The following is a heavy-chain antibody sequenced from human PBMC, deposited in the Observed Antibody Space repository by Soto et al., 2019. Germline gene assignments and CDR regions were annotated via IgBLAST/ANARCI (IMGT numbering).Heavy chain of an antibody. D-gene: IGHD2-15*01. J-gene: IGHJ6*03. CDR1: GFTFSSYA. V-gene: IGHV3-23*01. Sequence: PGGSLRLSCAASGFTFSSYAMSWVRQAPGKGLEWVSAISGSGGSTYYADSVKGRFTISRDNSKNTLYLQMNSLRAEDTAVYYCATYCSGGSCYSSAVYYMDVWGKGTTVTVSS. CDR2: ISGSGGST. CDR3: ATYCSGGSCYSSAVYYMDV.